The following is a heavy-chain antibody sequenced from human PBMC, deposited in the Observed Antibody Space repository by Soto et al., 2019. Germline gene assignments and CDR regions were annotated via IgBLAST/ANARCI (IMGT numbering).Heavy chain of an antibody. CDR2: IKSKTDGGTT. CDR3: TIEGLLCFGDPYDF. Sequence: PGGSLRLSCAASGFTFSNAWMSWVRQAPGKGLEWVGRIKSKTDGGTTDYAAPVKGRSTISRDDSKNTLYLQMNSLKTEDTAVYYCTIEGLLCFGDPYDFWGRGTMVTVSS. J-gene: IGHJ3*01. CDR1: GFTFSNAW. V-gene: IGHV3-15*01. D-gene: IGHD3-10*01.